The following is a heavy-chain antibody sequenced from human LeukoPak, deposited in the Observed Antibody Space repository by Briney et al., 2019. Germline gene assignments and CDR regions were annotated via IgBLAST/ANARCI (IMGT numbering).Heavy chain of an antibody. V-gene: IGHV5-51*01. CDR1: GYSFTSYW. Sequence: GESLKISCKGSGYSFTSYWIGWVRQMPGKGLEWMGIIYPGDSDTRYSPSFQGQVTISADKSISTAYLQWSSLKASDTAMYYCARTYKIAAAGIRYYYYYMDVWGKGTTVTVSS. CDR3: ARTYKIAAAGIRYYYYYMDV. CDR2: IYPGDSDT. D-gene: IGHD6-13*01. J-gene: IGHJ6*03.